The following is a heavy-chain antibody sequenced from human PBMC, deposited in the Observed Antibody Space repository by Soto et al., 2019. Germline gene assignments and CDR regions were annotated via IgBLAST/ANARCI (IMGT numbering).Heavy chain of an antibody. D-gene: IGHD3-22*01. CDR2: IIPIFGTA. CDR3: AREGASGSHMGY. CDR1: GGTFSSYA. V-gene: IGHV1-69*01. Sequence: QVQLVQSGAEVKKPGSSVKVSCKASGGTFSSYAISWVRQAPGQGLEWMGGIIPIFGTANYAQKFKGRATITADEATSTAYMLRSSLRSEDTAVYYCAREGASGSHMGYWGQGTLVTVSS. J-gene: IGHJ4*02.